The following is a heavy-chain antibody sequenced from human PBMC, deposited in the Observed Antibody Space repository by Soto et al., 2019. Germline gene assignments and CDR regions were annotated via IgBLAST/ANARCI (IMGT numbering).Heavy chain of an antibody. CDR2: ISSSGSTI. Sequence: QVQLVESGGGLVKPGGSLRLSCASSGFTFSDYYMSWIRQAPGTGLEWVSYISSSGSTIYYADSVKGRFTISRDNAKNTLYLQMNSLTAEATAVYYCAREQLWPSTRYYYGMDVWGQGTTVTVSS. V-gene: IGHV3-11*01. D-gene: IGHD5-18*01. CDR3: AREQLWPSTRYYYGMDV. CDR1: GFTFSDYY. J-gene: IGHJ6*02.